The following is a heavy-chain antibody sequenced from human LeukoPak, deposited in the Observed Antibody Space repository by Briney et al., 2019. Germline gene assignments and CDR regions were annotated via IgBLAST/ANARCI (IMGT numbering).Heavy chain of an antibody. Sequence: PSQTLSLTCTVSGGSISSGGYYWSWIRQPPGKGLEWIGEINHSGSTNYNPSLKSRVTISVDTSKNQFSLKLSSVTAADTAVYYCARKTAAEYFDYWGQGTLVTVSS. V-gene: IGHV4-30-2*01. J-gene: IGHJ4*02. CDR2: INHSGST. CDR1: GGSISSGGYY. CDR3: ARKTAAEYFDY. D-gene: IGHD2-2*01.